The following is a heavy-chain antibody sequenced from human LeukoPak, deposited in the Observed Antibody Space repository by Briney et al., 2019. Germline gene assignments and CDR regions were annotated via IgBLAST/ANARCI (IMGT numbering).Heavy chain of an antibody. CDR1: GYTFTNYG. CDR3: ARSLGYCSSTSCHDFDY. D-gene: IGHD2-2*01. CDR2: ISTYNVNT. J-gene: IGHJ4*02. V-gene: IGHV1-18*01. Sequence: ASVKVSCKASGYTFTNYGISWVRRAPGQGLEWMGWISTYNVNTNYAQKLQGRVTMTTDTSTSTAYMELSSLRSEDTAVYYCARSLGYCSSTSCHDFDYWGQGTLVTVSS.